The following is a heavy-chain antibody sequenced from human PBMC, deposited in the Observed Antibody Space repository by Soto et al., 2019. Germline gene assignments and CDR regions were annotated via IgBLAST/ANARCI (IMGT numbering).Heavy chain of an antibody. J-gene: IGHJ6*02. CDR1: GFTFSSYA. V-gene: IGHV3-30-3*01. D-gene: IGHD3-3*01. CDR3: ARATYFDFWSGPYFGMDV. Sequence: QVQLVESGGGVVQPGRSLRLSCAASGFTFSSYAMHWVRQAPGKGLEWVAVISDDGSNKYYADSVKGRFTISRDKSTNTLYQQMSSLRAHDTAVYYCARATYFDFWSGPYFGMDVWGPGTTATVSS. CDR2: ISDDGSNK.